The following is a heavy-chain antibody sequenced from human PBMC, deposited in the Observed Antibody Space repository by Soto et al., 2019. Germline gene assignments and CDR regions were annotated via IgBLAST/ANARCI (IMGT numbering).Heavy chain of an antibody. CDR3: AKALGVVVPAAMSLYYYGMDV. J-gene: IGHJ6*02. CDR2: ISGSGGST. D-gene: IGHD2-2*01. CDR1: GFTFSSYA. Sequence: GGSLRLSCAASGFTFSSYAMSWVRQAPGKGLEWVSAISGSGGSTYYADSVKGRFTISRDNSKNTLYLQMNSLRAGETAVYYCAKALGVVVPAAMSLYYYGMDVWGQGTTVTVSS. V-gene: IGHV3-23*01.